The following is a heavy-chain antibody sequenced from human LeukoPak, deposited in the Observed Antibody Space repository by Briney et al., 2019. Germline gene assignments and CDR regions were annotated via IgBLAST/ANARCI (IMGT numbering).Heavy chain of an antibody. Sequence: ASVKVSCKASGYTFTSYYMHWVRQAPGQGLEWMGIINPSGGSTSYAQKFQGRVPMTRDTSTSTVYMEVSSLRSEETAVYYCARASRGGGFDYWGQGTLVTVSS. V-gene: IGHV1-46*01. D-gene: IGHD3-16*01. J-gene: IGHJ4*02. CDR1: GYTFTSYY. CDR3: ARASRGGGFDY. CDR2: INPSGGST.